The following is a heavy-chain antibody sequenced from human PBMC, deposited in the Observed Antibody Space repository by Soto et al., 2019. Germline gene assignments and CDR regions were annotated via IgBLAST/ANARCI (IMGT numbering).Heavy chain of an antibody. CDR1: GGSVTNSSYY. CDR3: VSQRTTVLTQAYFDY. Sequence: TLSLTCTVSGGSVTNSSYYWGWIRQSPGKGLEWIGSVYYRGRSYSKSSVKSRVTISVDTSKNQFSLNFNSVTASDTALYYCVSQRTTVLTQAYFDYWGPGALVTVSS. CDR2: VYYRGRS. J-gene: IGHJ4*02. D-gene: IGHD4-17*01. V-gene: IGHV4-39*01.